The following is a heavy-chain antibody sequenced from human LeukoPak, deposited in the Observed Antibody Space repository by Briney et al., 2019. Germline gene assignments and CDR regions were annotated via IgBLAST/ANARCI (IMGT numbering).Heavy chain of an antibody. CDR1: GFTFSNYN. D-gene: IGHD5-12*01. CDR3: ARGVMGVATPSFDY. V-gene: IGHV3-48*01. J-gene: IGHJ4*02. CDR2: ISSSSSTI. Sequence: GGSLRLSCAASGFTFSNYNMNWVRQAPGKGLEWVSYISSSSSTIYYADSVKGRFTISRDNAKNSLYLQMNSLSAEDMAVYYCARGVMGVATPSFDYWGQGTLVTVSS.